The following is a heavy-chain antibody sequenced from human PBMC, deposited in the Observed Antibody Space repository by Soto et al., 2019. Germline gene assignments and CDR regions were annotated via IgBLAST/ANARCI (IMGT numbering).Heavy chain of an antibody. CDR1: GYTFTSYG. D-gene: IGHD4-17*01. J-gene: IGHJ5*02. CDR3: ARDSYGDYGVPRDGFDP. CDR2: ISAYNGNT. V-gene: IGHV1-18*01. Sequence: QVQLVQSGAEVKKPGASVKVSCKASGYTFTSYGISWVRQAPGQGLEWMGWISAYNGNTNYAQKLQGRVTMTTDTSTSTAYKELRSLRADDTAVYYCARDSYGDYGVPRDGFDPWGQGTLVTVSS.